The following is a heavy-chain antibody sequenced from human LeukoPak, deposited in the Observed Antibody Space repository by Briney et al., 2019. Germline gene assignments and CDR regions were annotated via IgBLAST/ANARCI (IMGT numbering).Heavy chain of an antibody. CDR1: GFTFSSYS. CDR2: ISSSSSYI. CDR3: ARGPNYYDSSGYPIYYYYYGMDV. Sequence: PGGSLRLSCAASGFTFSSYSMNWVRQAPGKGLEWVSSISSSSSYIYYADSVKGRFTISRDNAKNSLYPQTNSLRAEDTAVYYCARGPNYYDSSGYPIYYYYYGMDVWGQGTTVTVSS. D-gene: IGHD3-22*01. J-gene: IGHJ6*02. V-gene: IGHV3-21*01.